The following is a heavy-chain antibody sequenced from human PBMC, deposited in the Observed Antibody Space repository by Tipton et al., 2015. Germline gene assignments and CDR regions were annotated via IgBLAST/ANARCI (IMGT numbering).Heavy chain of an antibody. Sequence: TLSLTCSVSSDSISKYYWSWIRQPPGKELEWIGYIQYSGSTNYNPSLKSRVTISVDTSKTQFSLKMSSVTASDTAVYYCARARGRHGGLLDSWGQGILVTVSS. V-gene: IGHV4-59*01. CDR2: IQYSGST. J-gene: IGHJ4*02. D-gene: IGHD4-23*01. CDR1: SDSISKYY. CDR3: ARARGRHGGLLDS.